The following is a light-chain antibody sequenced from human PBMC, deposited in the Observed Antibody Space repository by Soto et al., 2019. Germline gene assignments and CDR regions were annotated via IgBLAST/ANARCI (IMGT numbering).Light chain of an antibody. J-gene: IGKJ1*01. CDR2: DVS. CDR3: QQYNSSSGT. CDR1: QSITTW. Sequence: DIQMTQSPSTVSAYVGDSVTITCRASQSITTWLAWYQQRPGKAPKLLIYDVSSLQSGVPSRFSGSGSGTEFTLTISSLQPDDFATYYCQQYNSSSGTFGQGTKVDIK. V-gene: IGKV1-5*01.